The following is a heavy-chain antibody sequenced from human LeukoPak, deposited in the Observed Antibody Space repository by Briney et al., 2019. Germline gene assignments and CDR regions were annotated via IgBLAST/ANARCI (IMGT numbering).Heavy chain of an antibody. CDR1: GFTFSSYG. CDR2: INQDGSQT. V-gene: IGHV3-7*01. D-gene: IGHD4-11*01. CDR3: ARWRGQQSEFDL. Sequence: PGGSLRLSCAASGFTFSSYGMHWVRQAPGKGLDWVAHINQDGSQTSYVDSVKGRFTISRDNAKSALYLQMNSLRAEDTAVYYCARWRGQQSEFDLWGQGNLVSVSS. J-gene: IGHJ4*02.